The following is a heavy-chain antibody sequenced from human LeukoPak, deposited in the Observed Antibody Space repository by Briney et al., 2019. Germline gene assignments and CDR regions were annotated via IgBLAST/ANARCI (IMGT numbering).Heavy chain of an antibody. V-gene: IGHV4-59*08. Sequence: PSETLSLTCNVSGGSPSTYYWSWIRQPPGKGLEWIGYIHYSGNTNYNPSLKSRVSISVDTSKNQFSLKLSVVSAADTAVYYCARHVHAAAAGSFDYWGQGTLVTVSS. J-gene: IGHJ4*02. CDR1: GGSPSTYY. CDR3: ARHVHAAAAGSFDY. CDR2: IHYSGNT. D-gene: IGHD6-13*01.